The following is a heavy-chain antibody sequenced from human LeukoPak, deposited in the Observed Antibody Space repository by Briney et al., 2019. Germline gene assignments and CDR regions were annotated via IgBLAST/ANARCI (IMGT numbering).Heavy chain of an antibody. J-gene: IGHJ4*02. V-gene: IGHV3-21*01. D-gene: IGHD6-19*01. CDR1: GFTFSSYS. Sequence: GGSLRLSCAASGFTFSSYSMNWVRQAPGKGLEWVSSISSSSSYVYYADSVKGRFTISRDNAKNSLYLQMNSLRAEDTAVYYCARDQSGWYLDYWGQGTLVTVSS. CDR2: ISSSSSYV. CDR3: ARDQSGWYLDY.